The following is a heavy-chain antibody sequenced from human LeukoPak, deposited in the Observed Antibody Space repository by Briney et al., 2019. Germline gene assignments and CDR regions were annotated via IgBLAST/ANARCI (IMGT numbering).Heavy chain of an antibody. CDR2: IYPGDSDT. CDR3: ARLLDYDSTYYYMDV. D-gene: IGHD4-17*01. J-gene: IGHJ6*03. Sequence: GESLKISCETSGYNFLTFWIAWVRQMPGKGLEWMGVIYPGDSDTRYSPSFQGQVSISVDTSLSTAYLQWRSLRASDTAMYYCARLLDYDSTYYYMDVWGIGPSVIVS. CDR1: GYNFLTFW. V-gene: IGHV5-51*01.